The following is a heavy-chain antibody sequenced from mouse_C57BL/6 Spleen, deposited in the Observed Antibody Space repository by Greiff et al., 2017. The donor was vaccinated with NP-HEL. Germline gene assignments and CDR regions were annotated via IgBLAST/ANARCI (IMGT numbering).Heavy chain of an antibody. Sequence: EVQGVESGPELVKPGASVKISCKASGYSFTDYNMNWVKQSNGKSLEWIGVINPNYGTTSYNQKFKGKATLTVDQSSSTAYMQLNSLTSEDSAVYYCVSDYYGSSYGYFDVWGTGTTVTVSS. CDR1: GYSFTDYN. CDR3: VSDYYGSSYGYFDV. CDR2: INPNYGTT. D-gene: IGHD1-1*01. J-gene: IGHJ1*03. V-gene: IGHV1-39*01.